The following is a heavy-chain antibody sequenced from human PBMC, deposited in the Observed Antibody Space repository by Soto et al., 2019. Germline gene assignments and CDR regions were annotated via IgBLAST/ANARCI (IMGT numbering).Heavy chain of an antibody. CDR1: GGTFKTES. V-gene: IGHV1-69*13. D-gene: IGHD4-17*01. CDR3: AADVGGYIYGLARH. J-gene: IGHJ4*02. CDR2: ILPIFGTA. Sequence: SVKVSCKYSGGTFKTESINWVRQAPGQGLEWMGGILPIFGTADYAPRFQGRVTITADEATRTAYMELSSLRSQDTAVYYCAADVGGYIYGLARHWGPGTLVTVSS.